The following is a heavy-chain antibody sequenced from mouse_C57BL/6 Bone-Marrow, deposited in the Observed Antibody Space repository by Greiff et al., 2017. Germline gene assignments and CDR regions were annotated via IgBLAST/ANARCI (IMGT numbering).Heavy chain of an antibody. D-gene: IGHD2-3*01. V-gene: IGHV1-42*01. CDR1: GYSFTGYY. CDR3: ARSLDGYFSYWYFDV. CDR2: INPSTGGT. J-gene: IGHJ1*03. Sequence: EVKLQESGPELVKPGASVKISCKASGYSFTGYYMNWVKQSPEKSLEWIGEINPSTGGTTYNQKFKAKATLTVDKSSSTAYMQLKSLTSEDSAVYYCARSLDGYFSYWYFDVWGTGTTVTVSS.